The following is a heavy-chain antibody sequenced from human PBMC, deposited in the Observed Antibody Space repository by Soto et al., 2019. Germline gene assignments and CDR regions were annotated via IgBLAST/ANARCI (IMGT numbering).Heavy chain of an antibody. D-gene: IGHD3-10*01. CDR1: GFTFSSYS. CDR2: ISSSSSYI. J-gene: IGHJ3*02. V-gene: IGHV3-21*01. CDR3: ARDAGSGMATKVTRDAFDI. Sequence: PGGSLRLSCAASGFTFSSYSMNWVRQAPGKGLEWVSSISSSSSYIYYADSVKGRFTISRDNAKNSLYLQMNSLRAEDTAVYYCARDAGSGMATKVTRDAFDIWGQGTMVTVSS.